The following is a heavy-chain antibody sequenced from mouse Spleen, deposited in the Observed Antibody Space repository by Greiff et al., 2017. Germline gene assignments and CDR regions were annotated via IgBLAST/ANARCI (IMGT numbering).Heavy chain of an antibody. Sequence: DVMLVESGGGLVKPGGSLKLSCAASGFTFSSYAMSWVRQSPEKRLEWVAEISSGGSYTYYPDTVTGRFTISRDNAKNTLYLEMSSLRSEDTAMYYCARDPAGSFDYWGQGTTLTVSS. CDR2: ISSGGSYT. J-gene: IGHJ2*01. CDR1: GFTFSSYA. CDR3: ARDPAGSFDY. V-gene: IGHV5-9-4*01.